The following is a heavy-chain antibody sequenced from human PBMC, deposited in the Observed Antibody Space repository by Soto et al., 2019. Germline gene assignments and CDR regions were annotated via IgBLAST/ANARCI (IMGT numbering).Heavy chain of an antibody. CDR3: AKGSIEYSASIDY. J-gene: IGHJ4*02. CDR1: GFSFSSYA. D-gene: IGHD5-12*01. Sequence: EVQLLESGGDLVQPGGSLRLSCVASGFSFSSYAMVWVRQAPGKGLEWVSVIGGRGGRSYFPDCVKGRFTISRNNSKNVLSLKMNTLRVEDTAKYFCAKGSIEYSASIDYWGQGTLVLVSS. CDR2: IGGRGGRS. V-gene: IGHV3-23*01.